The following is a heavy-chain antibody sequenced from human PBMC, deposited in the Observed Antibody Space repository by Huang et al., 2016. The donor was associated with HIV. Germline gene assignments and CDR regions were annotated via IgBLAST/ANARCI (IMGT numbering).Heavy chain of an antibody. J-gene: IGHJ3*02. D-gene: IGHD2-15*01. CDR1: RYKFAGYW. CDR3: ARRRRGGFDI. CDR2: SYFDDSDA. Sequence: EVQLVQSGAEVKRPGESLKISCKGSRYKFAGYWIGWVRQMPGKGLEWMGRSYFDDSDARYSPSLQGQVTISADTSLYASYLQWTSLRASDTAIFYCARRRRGGFDIWGQGTLVTVSS. V-gene: IGHV5-51*03.